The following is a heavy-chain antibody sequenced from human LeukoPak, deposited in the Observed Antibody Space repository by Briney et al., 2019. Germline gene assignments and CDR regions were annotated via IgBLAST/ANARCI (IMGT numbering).Heavy chain of an antibody. CDR2: INHSGST. J-gene: IGHJ6*02. CDR3: ARHRYSSSWYSYYYGMDV. V-gene: IGHV4-34*01. Sequence: SETLSLTCAVYGGSFSGYYWSWIRQPLGKGLEWIGVINHSGSTNYNPSLKSRVTISVDTSKNQFSLKLSSVTAADTAVYYCARHRYSSSWYSYYYGMDVWGQGTTVTVSS. D-gene: IGHD6-13*01. CDR1: GGSFSGYY.